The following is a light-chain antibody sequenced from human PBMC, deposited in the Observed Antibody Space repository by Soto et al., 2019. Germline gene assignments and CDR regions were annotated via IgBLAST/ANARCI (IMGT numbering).Light chain of an antibody. V-gene: IGKV4-1*01. CDR3: QQRRNWPPG. J-gene: IGKJ1*01. CDR2: DAS. Sequence: DIVMTQSPESLAVSLGEKTTINCKSSQRVLYSSNNKNSLTWYQQKPGQAPRLLIYDASNRASGVPARFSGSGSGTDFTLTSRDLEPADFGLYYCQQRRNWPPGFGQGTKVDI. CDR1: QRVLYSSNNKNS.